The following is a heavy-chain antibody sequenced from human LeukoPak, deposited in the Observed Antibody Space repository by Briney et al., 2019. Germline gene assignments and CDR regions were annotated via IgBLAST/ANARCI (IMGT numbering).Heavy chain of an antibody. CDR3: AREAEITRFDY. Sequence: SQTLSLTCAISGDSVSINSVAWTWIRQSPSRGLEWLGRTSYRSKWYNDYAVSVKSRITITPDTSKNQCSLQLNSVTPEDTAVYYCAREAEITRFDYWGQGTLVTVSS. CDR1: GDSVSINSVA. J-gene: IGHJ4*02. V-gene: IGHV6-1*01. D-gene: IGHD5-24*01. CDR2: TSYRSKWYN.